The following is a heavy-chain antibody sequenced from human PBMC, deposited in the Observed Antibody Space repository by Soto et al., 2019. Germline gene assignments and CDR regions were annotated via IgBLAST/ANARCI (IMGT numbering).Heavy chain of an antibody. CDR3: ARGITMVRGVIITSYYVMDV. J-gene: IGHJ6*02. Sequence: GGSLRLSCAASGFTFSSYSMNWVRQAPGKGLEWVSSISSSSSYIYYADSVKGRFTISRDNAKNSLYLQMNSLRAEETAVYYCARGITMVRGVIITSYYVMDVWGQGTTVTVSS. D-gene: IGHD3-10*01. CDR2: ISSSSSYI. CDR1: GFTFSSYS. V-gene: IGHV3-21*01.